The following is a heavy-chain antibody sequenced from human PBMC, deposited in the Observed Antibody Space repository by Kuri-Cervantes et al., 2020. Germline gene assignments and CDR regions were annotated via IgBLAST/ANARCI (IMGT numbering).Heavy chain of an antibody. J-gene: IGHJ4*02. V-gene: IGHV4-34*01. Sequence: GSLRLSCAVYGGSFSGYYWSWIRQPPGKGLEWIGEVNHSGSTNYNPSLKSRVTISVDTSKNQFSLKLSSVTAADTAVYYCASMAEQSYYFDYWGQGTLVTVSS. D-gene: IGHD1/OR15-1a*01. CDR2: VNHSGST. CDR3: ASMAEQSYYFDY. CDR1: GGSFSGYY.